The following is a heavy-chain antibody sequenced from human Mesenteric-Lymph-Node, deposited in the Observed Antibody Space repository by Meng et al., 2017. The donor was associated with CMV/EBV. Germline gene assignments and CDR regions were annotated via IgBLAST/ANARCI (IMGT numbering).Heavy chain of an antibody. CDR1: GYTFTSYY. J-gene: IGHJ4*02. CDR2: INPSGGST. Sequence: ASVKVSCKASGYTFTSYYMHWVRQAPGQGLEWMGIINPSGGSTSYAQKFQGRVTMTRDTSTSTVYMELSRLRSDDTAVYYCAKDMVPAAQGDFDYWGQGALVTVSS. D-gene: IGHD3-10*01. V-gene: IGHV1-46*01. CDR3: AKDMVPAAQGDFDY.